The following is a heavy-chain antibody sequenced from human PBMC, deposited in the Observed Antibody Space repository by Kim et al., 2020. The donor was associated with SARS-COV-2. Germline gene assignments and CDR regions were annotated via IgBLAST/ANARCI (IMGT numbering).Heavy chain of an antibody. D-gene: IGHD2-2*01. CDR3: AILVPATGHDAFDI. J-gene: IGHJ3*02. V-gene: IGHV1-18*04. CDR2: ISAYNGNT. CDR1: GYTFTSYG. Sequence: ASVKVSCKASGYTFTSYGISWVRQAPGQGLEWMGWISAYNGNTNYAQKLQGRVTMTTDTSTSTAYMELRSLRSDDTAVYYCAILVPATGHDAFDIWGQGTMVTVSS.